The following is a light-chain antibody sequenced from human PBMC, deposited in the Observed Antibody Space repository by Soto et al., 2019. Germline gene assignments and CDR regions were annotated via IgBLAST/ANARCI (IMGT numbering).Light chain of an antibody. CDR2: SDN. V-gene: IGLV1-44*01. J-gene: IGLJ7*01. CDR3: SAWDDTLSGPV. CDR1: NSNIGGNT. Sequence: QSVLTQPPSASGAPGLRVTISCSGSNSNIGGNTVNWYQQLPGKAPKPLIHSDNERPSWVPGRFSGSRSGASASLAITGLQSEDEAYYYCSAWDDTLSGPVLGGGTQLTVL.